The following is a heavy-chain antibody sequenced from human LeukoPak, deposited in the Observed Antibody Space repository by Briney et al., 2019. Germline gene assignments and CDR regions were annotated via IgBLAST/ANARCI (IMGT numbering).Heavy chain of an antibody. D-gene: IGHD3-16*02. Sequence: PGGSLRLSCAASGFTFSSYAMSWVRQAPGKGLEWVSAISGSGDSTYYADSVKGRFTISRDNSKNTLYLQMNSLRAEDTAVYYCAKQGYDYVWGSYRWLDYWGQGTLVTVSS. CDR2: ISGSGDST. J-gene: IGHJ4*02. V-gene: IGHV3-23*01. CDR1: GFTFSSYA. CDR3: AKQGYDYVWGSYRWLDY.